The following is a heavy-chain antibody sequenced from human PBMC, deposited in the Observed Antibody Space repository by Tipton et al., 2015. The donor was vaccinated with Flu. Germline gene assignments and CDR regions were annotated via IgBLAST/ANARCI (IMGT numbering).Heavy chain of an antibody. V-gene: IGHV4-61*08. CDR1: GDSVSTAGYY. J-gene: IGHJ2*01. D-gene: IGHD2-8*01. CDR2: IHNSGST. CDR3: ARMKERDCTLGVCYLWWFDL. Sequence: PGLVKPSETLSLTCTVSGDSVSTAGYYWTWIRRPPGKGLEYIGQIHNSGSTNKSPSLRSRVTISVDTSKSQFSLKLASVTAADTAVYYCARMKERDCTLGVCYLWWFDLWGRGTLVTVSS.